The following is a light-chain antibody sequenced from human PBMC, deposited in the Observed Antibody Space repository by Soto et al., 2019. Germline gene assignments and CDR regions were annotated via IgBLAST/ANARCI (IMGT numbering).Light chain of an antibody. Sequence: QSVLTQPASVSGSPGQSITISCTGTSSDIGSYNFVSWYQQHPDKAPKLMVYEVNNRPSGVSDRFSGSKSGNTASLTISGLQAEDEADYYCNSYTNSSAVVFGGGTKVTVL. CDR1: SSDIGSYNF. CDR2: EVN. CDR3: NSYTNSSAVV. J-gene: IGLJ2*01. V-gene: IGLV2-14*01.